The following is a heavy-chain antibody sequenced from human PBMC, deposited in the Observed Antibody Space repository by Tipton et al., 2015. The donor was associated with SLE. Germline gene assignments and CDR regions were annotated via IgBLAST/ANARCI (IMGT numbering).Heavy chain of an antibody. D-gene: IGHD7-27*01. V-gene: IGHV3-48*03. CDR2: ISSSGNII. J-gene: IGHJ3*02. CDR1: GFTFRNYD. Sequence: SLRLSCAASGFTFRNYDMNWVRQAPGKGLEWLSYISSSGNIIYYADSVKGRFTISRDNSKKTLYLKMNSLRVEDTAVYYCARGMGPLGSDAFDIWGQGTMVTVSS. CDR3: ARGMGPLGSDAFDI.